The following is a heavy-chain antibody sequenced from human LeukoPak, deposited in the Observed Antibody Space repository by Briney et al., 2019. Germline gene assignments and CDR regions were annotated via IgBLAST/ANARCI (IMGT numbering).Heavy chain of an antibody. V-gene: IGHV4-39*01. Sequence: SETLSLTCTVSGGSISSSRYYWGWIRQPPGKGLEWIGSIYYSGSTYNNPSLKSRVTISVDTSKNQFSLKLTSVTAAYTAVYFCVRSGLVGGPFDSWGQGTLVTVSS. CDR2: IYYSGST. J-gene: IGHJ4*01. CDR3: VRSGLVGGPFDS. D-gene: IGHD1-26*01. CDR1: GGSISSSRYY.